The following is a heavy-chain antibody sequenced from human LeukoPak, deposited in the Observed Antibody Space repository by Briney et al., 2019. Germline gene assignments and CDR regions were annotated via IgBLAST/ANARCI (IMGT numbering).Heavy chain of an antibody. J-gene: IGHJ4*02. CDR1: GFTFSNYG. CDR2: IRSDGSYE. D-gene: IGHD3-22*01. Sequence: GGSLRLSCAASGFTFSNYGMHWVRQAPGKGLEWVADIRSDGSYEYYADSVKGRFTISRDNSKNTLYQQMNSLRAEDTAVYYCARDADSSGYWSLFDYWGQGTLVTVSS. V-gene: IGHV3-33*01. CDR3: ARDADSSGYWSLFDY.